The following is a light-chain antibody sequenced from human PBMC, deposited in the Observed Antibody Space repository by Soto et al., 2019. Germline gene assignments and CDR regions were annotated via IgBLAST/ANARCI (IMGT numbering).Light chain of an antibody. Sequence: EFVLTQSPGTLSLSPGERATLSCRASQTVRNKYLAWYQQQPGQAPRLMIYDASSRATGIPDRFSGGGSGTEFTLTISRLEPEDFEVYYCQQFSSYPLTFGGGTKVDI. CDR2: DAS. CDR3: QQFSSYPLT. CDR1: QTVRNKY. V-gene: IGKV3-20*01. J-gene: IGKJ4*01.